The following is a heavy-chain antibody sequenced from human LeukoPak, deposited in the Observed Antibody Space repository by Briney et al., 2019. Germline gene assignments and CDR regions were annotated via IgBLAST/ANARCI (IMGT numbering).Heavy chain of an antibody. D-gene: IGHD7-27*01. CDR2: INSDGSST. V-gene: IGHV3-74*01. CDR1: GFTFSSYW. J-gene: IGHJ3*01. Sequence: PGGSLRLSCAASGFTFSSYWMHWVRQAPGKGLVWVSRINSDGSSTSYADSVKGRFTISRDNAKNTLYLQMNSLGGEDTALYYCAKGRWGLTINNFDLWGQGTMVTVSS. CDR3: AKGRWGLTINNFDL.